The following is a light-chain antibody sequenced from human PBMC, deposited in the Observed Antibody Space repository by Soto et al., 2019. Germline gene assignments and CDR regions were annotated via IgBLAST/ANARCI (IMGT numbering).Light chain of an antibody. V-gene: IGLV2-14*03. CDR2: DVS. CDR3: SSYTSSSLYV. CDR1: SSDVGGYDY. Sequence: QSVLTQPASVSGSPGQSITISCTGTSSDVGGYDYVSWYQHHPGEAPKLMIYDVSNRPSGVSNRFSGSKSGNTASLTISGLQAEDEADYYCSSYTSSSLYVFGTGTKVTVL. J-gene: IGLJ1*01.